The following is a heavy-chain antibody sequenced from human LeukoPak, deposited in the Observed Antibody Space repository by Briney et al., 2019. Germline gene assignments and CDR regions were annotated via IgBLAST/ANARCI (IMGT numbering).Heavy chain of an antibody. Sequence: GGSLRLSCAASGFTVSSYYMNWVRQAPGKELEWVSVIYTGGGRYYADSVRGRFTISRDTSKNMVFLQMNSLRSDDTAVYYCARVTYSSGWYAGRGAFDIWGQGTMVTVSS. D-gene: IGHD6-19*01. CDR1: GFTVSSYY. CDR3: ARVTYSSGWYAGRGAFDI. CDR2: IYTGGGR. J-gene: IGHJ3*02. V-gene: IGHV3-53*05.